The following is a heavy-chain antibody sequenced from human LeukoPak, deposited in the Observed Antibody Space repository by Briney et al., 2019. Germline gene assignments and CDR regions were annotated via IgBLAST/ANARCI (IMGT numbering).Heavy chain of an antibody. CDR1: GFTFSSYG. J-gene: IGHJ1*01. Sequence: GRSLRLSCAASGFTFSSYGMHWVRQAPGKGLEWVAVISYDGSNKYYADSVKGRFTISRDNSKNTLYLQMNSLRAEDTAVYYCAKGKGYYDSSGYEYFQHWGQGTLVTVSS. V-gene: IGHV3-30*18. D-gene: IGHD3-22*01. CDR2: ISYDGSNK. CDR3: AKGKGYYDSSGYEYFQH.